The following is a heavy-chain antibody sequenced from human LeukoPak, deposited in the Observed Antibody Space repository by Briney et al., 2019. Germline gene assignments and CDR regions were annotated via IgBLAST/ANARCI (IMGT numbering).Heavy chain of an antibody. V-gene: IGHV3-48*03. D-gene: IGHD3-9*01. CDR3: ARATEPYYDILTGYYRDYYYYYMDV. CDR1: GFTFSSYE. Sequence: TGGSLRLSCAASGFTFSSYEMNWVRQAPGKGLEWVSYISSSGSTIYYADSVKGRFTISRDNAKNSLYLQMNSLRAEDTAVYYCARATEPYYDILTGYYRDYYYYYMDVWGKGTTVTISS. CDR2: ISSSGSTI. J-gene: IGHJ6*03.